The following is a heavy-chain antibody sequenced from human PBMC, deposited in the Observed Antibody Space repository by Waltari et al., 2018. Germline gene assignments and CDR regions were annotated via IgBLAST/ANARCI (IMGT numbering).Heavy chain of an antibody. J-gene: IGHJ4*02. CDR1: GFTCSGNW. D-gene: IGHD3-3*01. CDR3: VRHGFWNFDF. V-gene: IGHV3-7*01. Sequence: EVQLVESGGGLVQPGGSLRLSCAGSGFTCSGNWMAWVRQAPGKGLEWVANIKEDGSKKNYVDSVEGRFTISRDNAKNSLYLQMNSLRAEDTALYYCVRHGFWNFDFWGQGTLVTVSS. CDR2: IKEDGSKK.